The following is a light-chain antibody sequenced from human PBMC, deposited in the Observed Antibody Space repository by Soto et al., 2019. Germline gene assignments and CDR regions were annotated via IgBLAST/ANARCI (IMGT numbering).Light chain of an antibody. CDR2: AAS. CDR1: QGISNY. J-gene: IGKJ4*01. CDR3: QKYNSAPRT. Sequence: DVQMTQAPSSLSASVGDRVTITCRASQGISNYLAWYQQKPGKVPKLLIYAASILQSGVPSRFSGSGSGTDFPLTISSVQPEDVATYYCQKYNSAPRTFGGGTKVEIK. V-gene: IGKV1-27*01.